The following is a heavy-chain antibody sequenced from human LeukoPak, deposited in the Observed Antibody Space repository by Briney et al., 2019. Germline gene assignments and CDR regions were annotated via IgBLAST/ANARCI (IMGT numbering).Heavy chain of an antibody. V-gene: IGHV4-4*09. CDR3: ARHKLGSGYEFDY. CDR1: GGSITSYY. Sequence: SETLSLTCTVSGGSITSYYWSWIRQPPGKGLEWIGYIYTSGSTNYNPSLKSRVTISVDTSKNQFSLKLSSVTAADTAVYYWARHKLGSGYEFDYWGQGTLVTVSS. D-gene: IGHD5-12*01. J-gene: IGHJ4*02. CDR2: IYTSGST.